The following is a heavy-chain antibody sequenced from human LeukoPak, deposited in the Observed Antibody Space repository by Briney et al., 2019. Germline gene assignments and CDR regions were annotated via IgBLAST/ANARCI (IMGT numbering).Heavy chain of an antibody. CDR2: IYYSGST. D-gene: IGHD4-17*01. CDR1: GGSISSYY. CDR3: ARGGYGDLDAFDI. Sequence: SETLSLTCTVSGGSISSYYWSWIRQPPGKGLEWIGYIYYSGSTNYNPSLKSRVTISVDTSKNQFSLKLSSVTAADTAVYYCARGGYGDLDAFDIWGQGTMDTVSS. J-gene: IGHJ3*02. V-gene: IGHV4-59*01.